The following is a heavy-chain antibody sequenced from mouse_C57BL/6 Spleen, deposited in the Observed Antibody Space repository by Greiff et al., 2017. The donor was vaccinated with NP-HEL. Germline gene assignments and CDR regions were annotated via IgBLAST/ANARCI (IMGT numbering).Heavy chain of an antibody. Sequence: EVQLQQSGPELVKPGASVKISCKASGYTFTDYYMNWVKQSHGKSLEWIGDINHNNGGTSYNQKYKGKATLTVDKSSSTAYMELRSLTSEDSAVYYCARDRGSSYYAMDYWGHGTSVTVSS. V-gene: IGHV1-26*01. J-gene: IGHJ4*01. CDR2: INHNNGGT. CDR1: GYTFTDYY. CDR3: ARDRGSSYYAMDY. D-gene: IGHD1-1*01.